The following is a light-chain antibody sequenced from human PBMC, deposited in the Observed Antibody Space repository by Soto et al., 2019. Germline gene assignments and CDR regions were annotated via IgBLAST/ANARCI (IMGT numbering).Light chain of an antibody. CDR3: LLSYSGDSNWV. Sequence: QAVVTQDPSLTVSPGGTVTLTCGSSPGPVISGHFPYWFQQKPGQAPRTLIYDTDSKHSWTPARFSGSLLGGKAALTLSGAEPEDEADYYCLLSYSGDSNWVFGGGTKLTVL. CDR1: PGPVISGHF. CDR2: DTD. J-gene: IGLJ3*02. V-gene: IGLV7-46*01.